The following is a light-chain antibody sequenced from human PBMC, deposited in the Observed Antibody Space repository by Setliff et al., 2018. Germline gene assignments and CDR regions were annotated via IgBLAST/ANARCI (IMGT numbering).Light chain of an antibody. Sequence: QSALTQPASVSGSPEQSITISCSGTSSDVGSYDLVSWYQQHPGKAPKLIIYGVSDRPSGVSSRFSGSKSGNTAYLTISGLQTEDEAEYYCNAYASDTTYVFGSGTKGTV. CDR1: SSDVGSYDL. V-gene: IGLV2-14*03. CDR3: NAYASDTTYV. J-gene: IGLJ1*01. CDR2: GVS.